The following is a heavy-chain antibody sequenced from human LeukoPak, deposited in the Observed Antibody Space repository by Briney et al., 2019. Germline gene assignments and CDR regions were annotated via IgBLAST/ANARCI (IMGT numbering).Heavy chain of an antibody. V-gene: IGHV3-30*02. Sequence: PGGSLRLSCAASGFTFSSYGMHWVRQAPGKGLEWVAFMRYDGSNQYYADSVKGRFTISRDNSKNTLYLQMNSLRAEDTAVYYCAKDPGRITIFGVAPPDYYMDVWGKGTTVTVSS. J-gene: IGHJ6*03. CDR3: AKDPGRITIFGVAPPDYYMDV. CDR1: GFTFSSYG. D-gene: IGHD3-3*01. CDR2: MRYDGSNQ.